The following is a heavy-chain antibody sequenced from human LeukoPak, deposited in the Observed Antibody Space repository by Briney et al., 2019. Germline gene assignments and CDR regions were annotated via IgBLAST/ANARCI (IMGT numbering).Heavy chain of an antibody. CDR1: GFTVSSNY. Sequence: PGGSLRLSCAASGFTVSSNYMTWVRQAPGKGLEWVSVIYSDGSPYYADSVKGRFTISRDNSKNTLYLQMNSLRAEDSAIYYCASHYGSGSNNWLGPWGQGTLVTVSS. J-gene: IGHJ5*02. CDR2: IYSDGSP. CDR3: ASHYGSGSNNWLGP. D-gene: IGHD3-10*01. V-gene: IGHV3-53*01.